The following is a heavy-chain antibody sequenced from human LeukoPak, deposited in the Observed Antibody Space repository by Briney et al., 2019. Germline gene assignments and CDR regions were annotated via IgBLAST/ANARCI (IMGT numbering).Heavy chain of an antibody. D-gene: IGHD6-19*01. J-gene: IGHJ5*02. V-gene: IGHV1-24*01. CDR2: FDPEDGET. CDR3: ATGHHSSGWQNWFDP. Sequence: ASVKVSCKVSGYTLTELSMHWVRQAPGKGLEWMGGFDPEDGETIYAQKFQGRVTMTEDTSTDTAYMELSSLRSEDTAVYYCATGHHSSGWQNWFDPWGQGTLVTVSS. CDR1: GYTLTELS.